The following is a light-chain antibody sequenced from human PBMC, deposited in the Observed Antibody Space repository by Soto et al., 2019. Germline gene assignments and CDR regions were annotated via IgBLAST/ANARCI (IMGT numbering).Light chain of an antibody. J-gene: IGLJ1*01. CDR3: SSYTSSRTPYV. Sequence: QSALTQPASVSGSPGQTITISCTGTSSDVGGYNYVSWYQQHPGKAPKLMIYEVSNRPSGVSNRFSGSKSGNTASLTISGLQAEDEADYYCSSYTSSRTPYVCGPGTKLTVL. V-gene: IGLV2-14*01. CDR1: SSDVGGYNY. CDR2: EVS.